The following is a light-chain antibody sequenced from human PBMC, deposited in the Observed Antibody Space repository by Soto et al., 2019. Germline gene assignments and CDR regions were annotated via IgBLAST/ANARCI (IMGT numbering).Light chain of an antibody. CDR3: NSHTSGDFRV. V-gene: IGLV2-14*01. CDR2: EVS. Sequence: QSVLTQPASVSGSPGQSITLSCTGTSSDVGRYNHVSWYQHHPGEAPKLIISEVSNRPSGVSNRFSGSKSGYTASLTISGLQAEDEADYYCNSHTSGDFRVFGTGTKVTVL. CDR1: SSDVGRYNH. J-gene: IGLJ1*01.